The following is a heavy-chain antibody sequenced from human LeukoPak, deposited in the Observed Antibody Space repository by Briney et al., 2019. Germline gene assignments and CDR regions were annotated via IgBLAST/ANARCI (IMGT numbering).Heavy chain of an antibody. D-gene: IGHD6-19*01. Sequence: SETLSLTCTVSGGSISSYYWSWIRQPPGKGLEWIGYIYYSGSTNYNPSLKSRVTISVDTSKNQFSLKLSSMTAADTAVYYCARQKAVAGTRGYYYYYYGMDVWGQGTTVTVSS. CDR2: IYYSGST. CDR1: GGSISSYY. V-gene: IGHV4-59*08. J-gene: IGHJ6*02. CDR3: ARQKAVAGTRGYYYYYYGMDV.